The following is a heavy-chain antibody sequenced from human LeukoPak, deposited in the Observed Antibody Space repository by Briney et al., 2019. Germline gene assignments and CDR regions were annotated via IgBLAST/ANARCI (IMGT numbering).Heavy chain of an antibody. D-gene: IGHD1-26*01. V-gene: IGHV4-59*01. J-gene: IGHJ4*02. CDR1: GGSISSYY. CDR2: IYYSGST. CDR3: ARWGITVSGSYYSAFDY. Sequence: KPSETLSLTCTVSGGSISSYYWSWIRQPPGKGLEWIGYIYYSGSTNYNPSLKSRVTISVDTSKNQFSLKLSSVTAADTAVYYCARWGITVSGSYYSAFDYWGQGTLVTVSS.